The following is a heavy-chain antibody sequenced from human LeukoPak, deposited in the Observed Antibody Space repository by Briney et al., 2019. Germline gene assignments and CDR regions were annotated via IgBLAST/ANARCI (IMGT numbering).Heavy chain of an antibody. CDR3: AKDQMRMTTVTGRDY. J-gene: IGHJ4*02. Sequence: SGGSLRLSCAASGFTFSSYAMHWVRQAPGKGLEWVAVISYDGSNKYYADSVKGRFTISRDNSRNTLYLQMNSLRAEDTAVYYCAKDQMRMTTVTGRDYWGQGTLVTVSS. V-gene: IGHV3-30*04. CDR2: ISYDGSNK. CDR1: GFTFSSYA. D-gene: IGHD4-17*01.